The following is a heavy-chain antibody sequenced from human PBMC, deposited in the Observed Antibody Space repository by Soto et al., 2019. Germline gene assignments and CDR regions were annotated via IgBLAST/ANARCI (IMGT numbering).Heavy chain of an antibody. CDR2: FYDGNT. CDR1: GGSITRRSSY. J-gene: IGHJ4*02. Sequence: SETLSLTCIVSGGSITRRSSYWAWIRQPPGKGLEWVGTFYDGNTYHNPSLRSRITIAVDTSKNQFSLKLNSVAAAATAFYYCATTRGLAVGGSCDYWGQGMLVTVSS. CDR3: ATTRGLAVGGSCDY. D-gene: IGHD2-15*01. V-gene: IGHV4-39*01.